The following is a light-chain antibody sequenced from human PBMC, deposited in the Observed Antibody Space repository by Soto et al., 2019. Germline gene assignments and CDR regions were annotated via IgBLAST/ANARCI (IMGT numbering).Light chain of an antibody. CDR3: QQYHTYWT. Sequence: DIQMTQSPSTLSASVGDRITITCRASQTVSTWLAWYQQKPGKAPKLLIYRASSLESGVASRCSGSGSGTEFTLTTSSLQPDDFATYYCQQYHTYWTFGQGTKVEIK. CDR1: QTVSTW. V-gene: IGKV1-5*03. CDR2: RAS. J-gene: IGKJ1*01.